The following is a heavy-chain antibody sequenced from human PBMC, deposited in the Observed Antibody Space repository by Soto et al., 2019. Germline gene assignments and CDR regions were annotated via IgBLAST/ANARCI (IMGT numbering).Heavy chain of an antibody. J-gene: IGHJ5*02. CDR2: IYYSGST. CDR1: GGSISSSSFY. Sequence: SETLSLTCTVSGGSISSSSFYWGWIRQPPGKGLEWIGSIYYSGSTYYNPSLKSRVTISVDTSKNQFSLKLSSVTAADTAVYYCVGYGSGSWERFDPWGQGTLVTV. D-gene: IGHD3-10*01. CDR3: VGYGSGSWERFDP. V-gene: IGHV4-39*01.